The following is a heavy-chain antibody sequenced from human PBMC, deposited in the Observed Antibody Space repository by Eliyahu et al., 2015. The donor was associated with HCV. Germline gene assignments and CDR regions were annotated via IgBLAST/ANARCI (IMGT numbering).Heavy chain of an antibody. J-gene: IGHJ4*02. CDR3: ARSSSGSYLYYFDY. CDR2: IWYDGSNK. CDR1: GFXFSXYG. V-gene: IGHV3-33*01. D-gene: IGHD3-22*01. Sequence: QVQLVESGGGVVQPGXSLRLSCAASGFXFSXYGXXWVRXAXGKGPEWVAVIWYDGSNKYXADSVKGRFTISRDNSKNTLYLQMNSLRAEDTAVYYCARSSSGSYLYYFDYWGQGTLVTVSS.